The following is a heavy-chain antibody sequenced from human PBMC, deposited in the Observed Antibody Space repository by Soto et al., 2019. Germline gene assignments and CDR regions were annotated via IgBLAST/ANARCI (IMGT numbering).Heavy chain of an antibody. CDR3: ARGFCSSTSCYYPGVTTFSPPHYYYYYYMDV. CDR1: GFTFSSYW. D-gene: IGHD2-2*01. CDR2: IKQDGSEK. Sequence: GGSLRLSCAASGFTFSSYWMSWVRQAPGKGLEWVANIKQDGSEKYYVDSVKGRFTISRDNAKNSLYLQMNSLRAEDTAVYYCARGFCSSTSCYYPGVTTFSPPHYYYYYYMDVWGKGTTVTVSS. J-gene: IGHJ6*03. V-gene: IGHV3-7*01.